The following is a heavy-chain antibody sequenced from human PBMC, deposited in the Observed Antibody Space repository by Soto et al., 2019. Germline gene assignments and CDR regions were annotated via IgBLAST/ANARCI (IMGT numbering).Heavy chain of an antibody. J-gene: IGHJ3*02. CDR3: ASARKYSSGWYAGREAFDI. CDR1: GGTFSSYT. CDR2: IIPILGIA. Sequence: ASVKVSCKASGGTFSSYTISWVRQAPGQGLEWMGRIIPILGIANYAQKFQGRVTITADKSTSTAYMELSSLRSEDTAVYYCASARKYSSGWYAGREAFDIWGQGTMVTVSS. V-gene: IGHV1-69*02. D-gene: IGHD6-19*01.